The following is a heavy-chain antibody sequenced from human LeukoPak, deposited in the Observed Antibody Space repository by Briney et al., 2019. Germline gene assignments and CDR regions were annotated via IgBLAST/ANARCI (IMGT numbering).Heavy chain of an antibody. CDR3: ARDGRVYCGGDCYSRDPDY. CDR2: ISAYNGNT. J-gene: IGHJ4*02. Sequence: GASVKVSCKASGYTFISYGISWVRQAPGQGLEWMGWISAYNGNTDYAQNLQGRVTMTTDTSTSTASMELRSLRSDDTAVYYCARDGRVYCGGDCYSRDPDYWGQGILVTVSS. D-gene: IGHD2-21*02. V-gene: IGHV1-18*01. CDR1: GYTFISYG.